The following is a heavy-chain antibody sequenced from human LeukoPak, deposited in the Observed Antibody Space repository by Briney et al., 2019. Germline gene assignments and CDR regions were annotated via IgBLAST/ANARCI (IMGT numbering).Heavy chain of an antibody. J-gene: IGHJ3*02. CDR1: GFTFSDHY. Sequence: GGSLRLSCAASGFTFSDHYMSWIRQAPGKGLEWISYISSSGDTIFYADSVKGRFTISRDNAKNSLYLQMNSLRAEDTAVYYCAILTYYYDSSGYWDAFDIWGQGTMVTVSS. D-gene: IGHD3-22*01. V-gene: IGHV3-11*04. CDR2: ISSSGDTI. CDR3: AILTYYYDSSGYWDAFDI.